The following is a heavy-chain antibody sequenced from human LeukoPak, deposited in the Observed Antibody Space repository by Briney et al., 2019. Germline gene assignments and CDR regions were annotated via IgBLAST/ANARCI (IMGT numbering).Heavy chain of an antibody. J-gene: IGHJ3*02. CDR3: ARPRITMIVEAFDI. V-gene: IGHV4-39*01. CDR2: IYYSGST. CDR1: GGSISSSSYY. D-gene: IGHD3-22*01. Sequence: SETLSLTCTVSGGSISSSSYYWGWIRQPPGKGLEWIGSIYYSGSTYYNPSLKSRVTISVDTSKNQFSLKLSSVTAADTAVYYCARPRITMIVEAFDIWGQGTMATVSS.